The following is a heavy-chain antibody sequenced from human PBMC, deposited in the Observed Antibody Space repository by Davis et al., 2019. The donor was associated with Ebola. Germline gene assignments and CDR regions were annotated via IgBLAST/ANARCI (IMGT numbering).Heavy chain of an antibody. V-gene: IGHV1-3*01. CDR3: GAGIGIAVAGTGAFDI. J-gene: IGHJ3*02. Sequence: ASVKVSCKASGYTFTSYAMHWVRQAPGQRLEWMGWINAGNGNTKYSQKFQGRVTITRDTSASTAYMELSSLRSEDTAVYYCGAGIGIAVAGTGAFDIWGQGTMVTVSS. D-gene: IGHD6-19*01. CDR1: GYTFTSYA. CDR2: INAGNGNT.